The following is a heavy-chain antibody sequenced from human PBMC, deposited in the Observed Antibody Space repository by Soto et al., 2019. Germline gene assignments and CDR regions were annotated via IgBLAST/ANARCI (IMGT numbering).Heavy chain of an antibody. CDR2: FDPEDGET. J-gene: IGHJ4*02. D-gene: IGHD3-22*01. Sequence: XSVKRSCQVSGYTLTELSMHWVRQAPVKGLEWMGGFDPEDGETIYAQKFQGRVTMTEDTSTDTAYMELSSLRSEDTAVYYCATETPRNYYDSSPFDYWGQGTLVTVSS. V-gene: IGHV1-24*01. CDR1: GYTLTELS. CDR3: ATETPRNYYDSSPFDY.